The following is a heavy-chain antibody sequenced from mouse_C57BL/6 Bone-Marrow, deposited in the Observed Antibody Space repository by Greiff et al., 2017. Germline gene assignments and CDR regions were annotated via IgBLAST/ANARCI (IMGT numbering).Heavy chain of an antibody. CDR2: MHPNGGSP. CDR1: GYTFTNYW. CDR3: ARSETAQALDY. Sequence: VQLKQPGAELVKPGASVKLSCKASGYTFTNYWMHWVKQRPGQGLEWIGMMHPNGGSPDYNEKFKSEATLTADKSSSTAYMQLSSLTSEDSAVYYCARSETAQALDYWGQGTTLTVSS. J-gene: IGHJ2*01. V-gene: IGHV1-64*01. D-gene: IGHD3-2*02.